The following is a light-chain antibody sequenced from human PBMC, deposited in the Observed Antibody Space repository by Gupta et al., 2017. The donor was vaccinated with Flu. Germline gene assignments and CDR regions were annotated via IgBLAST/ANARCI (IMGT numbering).Light chain of an antibody. J-gene: IGKJ1*01. CDR1: QSVLHSSNNKNY. CDR2: WAF. CDR3: HQEYSPPWT. Sequence: DIVMTQSPDSLAVSLGERATINCKSSQSVLHSSNNKNYLAWYQQKPGQPPKLLIYWAFTRESAVPDRLSGSGSGTDFTLTIISLQAEDVAVYYCHQEYSPPWTFGQGTKVEIK. V-gene: IGKV4-1*01.